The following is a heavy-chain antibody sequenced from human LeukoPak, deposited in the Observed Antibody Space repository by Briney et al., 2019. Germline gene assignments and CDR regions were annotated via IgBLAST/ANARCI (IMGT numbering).Heavy chain of an antibody. Sequence: GGSLRLSCAASGFTFSSYSMNWVRQAPGKGLEWVSSISSSSSYIYYADSVKGRFTISRDNSKNTLYLQMNSLRAEDTAVYYCAKDPLSYYDFWSGQINWFDPWGQGTLVTVSS. J-gene: IGHJ5*02. V-gene: IGHV3-21*04. CDR1: GFTFSSYS. D-gene: IGHD3-3*01. CDR2: ISSSSSYI. CDR3: AKDPLSYYDFWSGQINWFDP.